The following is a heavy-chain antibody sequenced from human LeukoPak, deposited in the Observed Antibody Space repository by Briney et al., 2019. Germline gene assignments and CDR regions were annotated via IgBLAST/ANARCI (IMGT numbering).Heavy chain of an antibody. V-gene: IGHV1-2*06. Sequence: ASVKVSCKASGYTFTGYYMHWVRQAPGHGLEWMGRINPNNGGTNYAQKFQGRVTMTRDTSISTAYMELSRLRSDDTAVYYCAVYCSSTSCHADYWGQGTLVTVSS. CDR2: INPNNGGT. CDR1: GYTFTGYY. J-gene: IGHJ4*02. CDR3: AVYCSSTSCHADY. D-gene: IGHD2-2*01.